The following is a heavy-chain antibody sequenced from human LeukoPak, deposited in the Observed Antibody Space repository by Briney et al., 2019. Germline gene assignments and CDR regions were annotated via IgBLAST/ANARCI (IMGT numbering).Heavy chain of an antibody. J-gene: IGHJ5*02. D-gene: IGHD2-15*01. CDR2: IHYSGST. Sequence: SETLSLTCTVSGGSISSYYWSWIRQPPGEGLEWIGYIHYSGSTNYNPSLKSRVTISVDTSKNQFSLKLSSVTAADTAVYYCAREVVAATPWHPNWFDPWGQGTLVTVSS. CDR3: AREVVAATPWHPNWFDP. V-gene: IGHV4-59*01. CDR1: GGSISSYY.